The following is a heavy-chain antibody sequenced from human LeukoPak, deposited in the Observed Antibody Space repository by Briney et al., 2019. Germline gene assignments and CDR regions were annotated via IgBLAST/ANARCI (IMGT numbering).Heavy chain of an antibody. CDR2: ISDSSAM. V-gene: IGHV3-48*01. D-gene: IGHD5-12*01. J-gene: IGHJ4*02. CDR1: GFTLSGSS. Sequence: PGGSLRLSCAASGFTLSGSSMNWVRQAPGKGLEWVSYISDSSAMYYADSVRGRFTISRENDKNSLFLQMNSLRAEVTAVYYCARDGGYSGYDADCWGQGTLVTVSS. CDR3: ARDGGYSGYDADC.